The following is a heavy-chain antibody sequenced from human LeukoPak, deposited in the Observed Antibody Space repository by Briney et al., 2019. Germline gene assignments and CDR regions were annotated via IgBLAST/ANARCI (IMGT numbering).Heavy chain of an antibody. CDR3: ARERGDKGYYDSSGYYQHDAFDI. V-gene: IGHV1-69*01. D-gene: IGHD3-22*01. Sequence: ASVKVSCKASGGTFSSYAISWVRQAPGQGLEWMGGIIPILGTANYAQKFQGRVTITADESTSTAYMELSSLRSEDTAVYYCARERGDKGYYDSSGYYQHDAFDIWGQGTMVTVSS. J-gene: IGHJ3*02. CDR1: GGTFSSYA. CDR2: IIPILGTA.